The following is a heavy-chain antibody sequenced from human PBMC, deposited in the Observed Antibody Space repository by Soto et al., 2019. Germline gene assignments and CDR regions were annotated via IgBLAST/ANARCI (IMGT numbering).Heavy chain of an antibody. D-gene: IGHD1-7*01. CDR3: ARAKYSGNYRYYYYGLDV. Sequence: EVQVVESGGDLVQPGGSLRLSCAVSGFTFSSYSMNWVRQAPGKGLEWVSYISSGGTIKYSADFVKGRFTITRDNDKNSLYLQMNSLRDEDTAVYYCARAKYSGNYRYYYYGLDVWGQGTTVTVSS. V-gene: IGHV3-48*02. CDR1: GFTFSSYS. J-gene: IGHJ6*02. CDR2: ISSGGTIK.